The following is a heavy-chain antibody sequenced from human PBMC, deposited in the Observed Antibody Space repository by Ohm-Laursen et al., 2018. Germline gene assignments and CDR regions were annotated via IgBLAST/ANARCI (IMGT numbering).Heavy chain of an antibody. CDR1: GASVSSSDYY. CDR3: ARGRGDPVVTALPDWYFDL. CDR2: IYHDGNT. J-gene: IGHJ2*01. V-gene: IGHV4-61*08. Sequence: SDTLSLTCSVSGASVSSSDYYWGWVRQPPGKGLEWIGYIYHDGNTSDNPSLKSRLTISVDTSKNQFSLKLSSVTAADTAVYYCARGRGDPVVTALPDWYFDLWGRGTLVTVSS. D-gene: IGHD2-21*02.